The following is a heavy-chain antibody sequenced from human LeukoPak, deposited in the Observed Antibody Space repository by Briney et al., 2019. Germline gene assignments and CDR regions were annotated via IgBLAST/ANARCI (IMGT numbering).Heavy chain of an antibody. D-gene: IGHD3-22*01. CDR1: GITLSNYG. Sequence: GGSLRLSCAVSGITLSNYGMSWVRQAPGKGLEWVAGISGSGGSTNDADSVKGRFTISRDNPKNTLYLQMNSLRVEDTAVYFCAKRGVVIRVILVGFHKEAYYFDSWGQGARVTVSS. V-gene: IGHV3-23*01. J-gene: IGHJ4*02. CDR2: ISGSGGST. CDR3: AKRGVVIRVILVGFHKEAYYFDS.